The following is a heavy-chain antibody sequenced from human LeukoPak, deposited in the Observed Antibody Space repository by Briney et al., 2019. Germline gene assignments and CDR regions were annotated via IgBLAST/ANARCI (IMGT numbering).Heavy chain of an antibody. Sequence: GGSLRLSCAGSGFIFNNYAMHWVRQPPGKGLEWVSGINWNSGSIDYADSVRGRFTISRDNAKNSLYLQMNSLRVEDTAFYYCAKDNRRHYTSGPNPDSLHWGQGALVTVSS. D-gene: IGHD6-19*01. V-gene: IGHV3-9*01. CDR1: GFIFNNYA. CDR2: INWNSGSI. CDR3: AKDNRRHYTSGPNPDSLH. J-gene: IGHJ4*02.